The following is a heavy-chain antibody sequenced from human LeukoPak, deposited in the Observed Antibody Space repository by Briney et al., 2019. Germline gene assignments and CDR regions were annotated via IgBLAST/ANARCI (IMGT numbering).Heavy chain of an antibody. J-gene: IGHJ5*02. V-gene: IGHV5-51*01. CDR3: ARRPWGYGDYYWFDP. CDR2: IYPGDSDT. Sequence: GESLKISCQGSGYSFTSYWIGWVRQMPGKGLEWIGIIYPGDSDTRYSPSFQGQVNISADKSISTAYLQWSSLKASDTAMYYCARRPWGYGDYYWFDPWGQGTLVTVSS. D-gene: IGHD4-17*01. CDR1: GYSFTSYW.